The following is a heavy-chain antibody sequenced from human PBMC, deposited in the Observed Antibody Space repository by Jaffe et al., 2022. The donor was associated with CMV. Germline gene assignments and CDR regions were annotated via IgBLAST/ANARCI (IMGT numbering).Heavy chain of an antibody. CDR3: AKVRAMDFDY. CDR1: GFTFSFFA. V-gene: IGHV3-23*01. CDR2: ISGVGDTT. Sequence: EVEVLESGGGWVQPGGSLRLSCVSSGFTFSFFAMTWVRQAPGKGLEWVSGISGVGDTTDYADSVKGRFTISRDNSKNTLYLQMNSLGVEDTAVYYCAKVRAMDFDYWGQGTLVTVSS. J-gene: IGHJ4*02.